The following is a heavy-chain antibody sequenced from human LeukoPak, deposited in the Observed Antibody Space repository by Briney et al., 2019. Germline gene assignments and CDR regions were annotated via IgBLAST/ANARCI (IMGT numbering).Heavy chain of an antibody. Sequence: GGSLRLPCVASDLTFTAYTMAWVRQAPGKGLEWVLSITGSGVTTYSADSVKGRFTISRDNSKNTLYLQMNSLRADDTAVYYCAKRHNANTGPFDYWGQGTVVTVSS. J-gene: IGHJ4*02. D-gene: IGHD2-2*01. CDR1: DLTFTAYT. CDR3: AKRHNANTGPFDY. CDR2: ITGSGVTT. V-gene: IGHV3-23*01.